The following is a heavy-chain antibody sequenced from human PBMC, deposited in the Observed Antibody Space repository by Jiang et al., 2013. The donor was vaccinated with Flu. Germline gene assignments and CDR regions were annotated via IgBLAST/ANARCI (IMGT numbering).Heavy chain of an antibody. CDR3: AGVKDYCSSTSCYDYWYFDL. J-gene: IGHJ2*01. CDR1: GGSISSYY. CDR2: SITVGAP. D-gene: IGHD2-2*01. V-gene: IGHV4-59*01. Sequence: CTVSGGSISSYYWSWIRQPPGRDWSGLGISITVGAPTTTPPSKSRVTISVDTSKNQFSLKLSSVTAADTAVYYCAGVKDYCSSTSCYDYWYFDLWGRGTLVTVSS.